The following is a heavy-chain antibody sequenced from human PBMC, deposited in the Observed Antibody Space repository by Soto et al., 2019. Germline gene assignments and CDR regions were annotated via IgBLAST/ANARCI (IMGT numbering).Heavy chain of an antibody. CDR1: GGPFGNSA. J-gene: IGHJ3*01. CDR2: IIPVFDKA. V-gene: IGHV1-69*01. CDR3: ARLRRDWGDAFDL. Sequence: QVQLVQSGADVKKPGSSVRVSCKTSGGPFGNSAISWVRQAPAQRREWIGEIIPVFDKANYAQNFQGRLTITADDSTATVFMQLSSLRSEDTAVYFCARLRRDWGDAFDLWGHGTLVTVSS. D-gene: IGHD3-16*01.